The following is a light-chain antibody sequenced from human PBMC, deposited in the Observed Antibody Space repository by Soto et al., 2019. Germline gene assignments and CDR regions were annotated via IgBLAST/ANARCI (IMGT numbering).Light chain of an antibody. CDR2: GVS. CDR3: CSYVDTDTWV. CDR1: NSEVGGYNH. V-gene: IGLV2-11*01. J-gene: IGLJ3*02. Sequence: QSALTQPRSVSGSPGQSVTISCTGTNSEVGGYNHVSWYQQYPGKTPKLMISGVSERPSGVPNRFSWSKSGNTASLTISGLQAEEEADYYCCSYVDTDTWVFGGGTKLTVL.